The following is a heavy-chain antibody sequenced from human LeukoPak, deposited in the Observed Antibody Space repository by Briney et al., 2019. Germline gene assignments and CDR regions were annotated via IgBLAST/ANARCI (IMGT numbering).Heavy chain of an antibody. Sequence: GGSLRLSCAASGFTFSSYNMNWVRQAPGKGLEWVSSISSSGRYIHYADSVKGRFTISRDNAKNSLYLQMNSLRAEDTAVYYCVRDLGTTVTSRGTFDPWGQGTLVTVSS. CDR2: ISSSGRYI. V-gene: IGHV3-21*01. CDR3: VRDLGTTVTSRGTFDP. J-gene: IGHJ5*02. CDR1: GFTFSSYN. D-gene: IGHD4-17*01.